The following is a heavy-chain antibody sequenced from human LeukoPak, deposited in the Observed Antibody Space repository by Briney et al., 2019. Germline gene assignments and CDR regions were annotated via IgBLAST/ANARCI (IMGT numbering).Heavy chain of an antibody. CDR2: IRYDGSNK. V-gene: IGHV3-30*02. Sequence: GGSLRLSCAASGFTFSGYGMDWVRQAPGKGLEWVAFIRYDGSNKYYADSVKGRFTISRDNYKNTLYLQMNSLRAEDTAVYYCAKDPLRYSRSSWFDPWGQGNLVTVSS. J-gene: IGHJ5*02. D-gene: IGHD6-6*01. CDR3: AKDPLRYSRSSWFDP. CDR1: GFTFSGYG.